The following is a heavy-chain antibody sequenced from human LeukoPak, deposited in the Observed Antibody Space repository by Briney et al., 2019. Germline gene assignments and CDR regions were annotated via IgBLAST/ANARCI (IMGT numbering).Heavy chain of an antibody. CDR1: GFTFSRYS. J-gene: IGHJ4*02. V-gene: IGHV3-21*01. Sequence: PGGSLRLSCAASGFTFSRYSMSWVRQAPGKGLEWVSSISRSSSYIYYADSVKGRFTISRDNAKNSLYLQMNSLRAEDTAVYYCARAALRVAAVEETRYDYWGQGILVTVSS. D-gene: IGHD6-13*01. CDR2: ISRSSSYI. CDR3: ARAALRVAAVEETRYDY.